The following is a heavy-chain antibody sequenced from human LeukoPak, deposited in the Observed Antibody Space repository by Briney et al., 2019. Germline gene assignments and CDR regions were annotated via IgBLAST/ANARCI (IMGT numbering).Heavy chain of an antibody. CDR1: GYTFTNYY. CDR2: INPSGGST. Sequence: ASVKVSCKASGYTFTNYYIHWVRQAPGQGLECTGIINPSGGSTSYAQKFQGRVTMTRDMSTSTVYMELSSLRSEDTAVYYCARGGVGATTYVWFDPWGQGTLVTVSS. V-gene: IGHV1-46*01. D-gene: IGHD1-26*01. CDR3: ARGGVGATTYVWFDP. J-gene: IGHJ5*02.